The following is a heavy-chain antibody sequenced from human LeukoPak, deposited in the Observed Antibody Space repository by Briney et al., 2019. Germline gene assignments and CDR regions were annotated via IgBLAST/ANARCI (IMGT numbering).Heavy chain of an antibody. CDR1: GGSISSSSYY. CDR3: ARDFAAAGTSYYYYVMDV. Sequence: PSETLSLTCNVSGGSISSSSYYWGWIRQPPGKGLEWIGSIYYSGSTYYKPSLKSRVTISVDTSKNQFSLKLSSVTAADTAVYYCARDFAAAGTSYYYYVMDVWGQGTTVTVSS. J-gene: IGHJ6*02. V-gene: IGHV4-39*07. CDR2: IYYSGST. D-gene: IGHD6-13*01.